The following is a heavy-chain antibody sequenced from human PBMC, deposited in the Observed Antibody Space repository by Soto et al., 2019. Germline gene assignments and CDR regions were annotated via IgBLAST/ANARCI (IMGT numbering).Heavy chain of an antibody. V-gene: IGHV4-59*01. Sequence: QVQLQGSGPGLVKPSETLSLTCTVSGGSISSYYWSWIRQPPGKGLEWIGYIYYSGSTNYNPSLKSRVTISVDTSKNQFSLKLSSVTAADTAVYYCARGILWFGELLPAGFDYWGQGTLVTVSS. CDR3: ARGILWFGELLPAGFDY. CDR2: IYYSGST. CDR1: GGSISSYY. J-gene: IGHJ4*02. D-gene: IGHD3-10*01.